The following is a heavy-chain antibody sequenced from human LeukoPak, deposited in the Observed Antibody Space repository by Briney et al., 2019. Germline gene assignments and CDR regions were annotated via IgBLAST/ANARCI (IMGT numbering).Heavy chain of an antibody. V-gene: IGHV3-23*01. CDR1: GFTFSSYA. CDR2: ISGSGGST. J-gene: IGHJ4*02. CDR3: AKDEDQWMGFHYFDY. D-gene: IGHD6-19*01. Sequence: GGSLRLSCAASGFTFSSYAMSWVRQAPGKGLEWVSAISGSGGSTYYADSVKGRFTISRDNSKNTLYLQMNSPRAEDTAVYYCAKDEDQWMGFHYFDYWGQGTLVTVSS.